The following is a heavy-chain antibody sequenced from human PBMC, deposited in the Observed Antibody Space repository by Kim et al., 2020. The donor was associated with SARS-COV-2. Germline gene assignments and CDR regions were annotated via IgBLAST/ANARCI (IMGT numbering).Heavy chain of an antibody. J-gene: IGHJ6*02. CDR3: AKALLRGVNYYYYGMDV. Sequence: GGSLRLSCAASGFTFSTYGMYWVRQAPGKGLEWVALISYVGSNEYYADSVKGRFTISRDNSKNTLYLQMNSLRAEDTALFYCAKALLRGVNYYYYGMDVWGQGTTVTVSS. CDR1: GFTFSTYG. V-gene: IGHV3-30*18. D-gene: IGHD3-10*01. CDR2: ISYVGSNE.